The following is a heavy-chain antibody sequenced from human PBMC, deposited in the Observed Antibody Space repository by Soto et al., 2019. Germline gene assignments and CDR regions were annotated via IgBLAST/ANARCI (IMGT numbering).Heavy chain of an antibody. CDR1: GFTFRIYA. CDR2: ISGSGGST. J-gene: IGHJ5*02. D-gene: IGHD6-19*01. Sequence: GGSLKLSCAASGFTFRIYAMTGVRKTPGKGLEWVSVISGSGGSTYYADSVKGRFTISRDNSKNTLYLQMNSLRAEDTAVYFCAKDQLAVAGLNWFAPWGQGTLVTGSS. CDR3: AKDQLAVAGLNWFAP. V-gene: IGHV3-23*01.